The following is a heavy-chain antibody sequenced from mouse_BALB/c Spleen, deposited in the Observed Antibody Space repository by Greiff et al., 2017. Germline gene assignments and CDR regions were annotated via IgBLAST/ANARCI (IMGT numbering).Heavy chain of an antibody. V-gene: IGHV3-6*02. CDR3: ATTMIRVYFDY. CDR2: ISYDGSN. Sequence: EVQLQESGPGLVKPSQSLSLTCSVTGYSITSGYYWNWIRQFPGNKLEWMGYISYDGSNNYNPSLKNRISITRDTSKNQFFLKLNSVTTEDTATYYCATTMIRVYFDYWGQGTTLTVSS. J-gene: IGHJ2*01. D-gene: IGHD2-4*01. CDR1: GYSITSGYY.